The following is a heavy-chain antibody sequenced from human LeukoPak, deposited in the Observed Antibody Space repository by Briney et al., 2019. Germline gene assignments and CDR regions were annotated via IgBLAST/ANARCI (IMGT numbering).Heavy chain of an antibody. Sequence: GGSLRLSCAASGFTFDDYAMHWVRQGPGKGLEWVSGISWNSGSIGYADSVKGRFTISRDNSKNTLYLQMNSLRAEDTAVYYCARSDYDSSGPFDYWGQGTLVTVSS. J-gene: IGHJ4*02. V-gene: IGHV3-9*01. CDR2: ISWNSGSI. CDR3: ARSDYDSSGPFDY. D-gene: IGHD3-22*01. CDR1: GFTFDDYA.